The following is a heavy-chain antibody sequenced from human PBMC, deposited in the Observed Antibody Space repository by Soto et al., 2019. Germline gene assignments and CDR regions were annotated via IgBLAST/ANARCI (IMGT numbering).Heavy chain of an antibody. CDR1: GYTFTSYY. D-gene: IGHD3-22*01. V-gene: IGHV1-46*01. J-gene: IGHJ6*02. Sequence: ASVKVSCKASGYTFTSYYMHWVRQAPGQGLEWMGIINPSGGSTSYAQKFQGRVTMTRDTSMSTVYMELSSLRSEDTAVYYCARDSGITMIVVVILYGMDVWGQGTTVTVSS. CDR3: ARDSGITMIVVVILYGMDV. CDR2: INPSGGST.